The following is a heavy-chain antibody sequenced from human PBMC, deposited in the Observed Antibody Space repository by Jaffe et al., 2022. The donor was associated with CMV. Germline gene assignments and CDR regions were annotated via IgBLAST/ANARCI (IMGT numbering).Heavy chain of an antibody. D-gene: IGHD3-10*01. Sequence: EVQLVESGGGLVQPGGSLKLSCAASGFTFSGSAMHWVRQASGKGLEWVGHIRSKANSYATAYAASVKGRFTISRDDSKNTAYLQMNSLKTEDTAVYYCTRQTPLLFGESPTDYWGQGTLVTVSS. V-gene: IGHV3-73*01. CDR3: TRQTPLLFGESPTDY. CDR1: GFTFSGSA. CDR2: IRSKANSYAT. J-gene: IGHJ4*02.